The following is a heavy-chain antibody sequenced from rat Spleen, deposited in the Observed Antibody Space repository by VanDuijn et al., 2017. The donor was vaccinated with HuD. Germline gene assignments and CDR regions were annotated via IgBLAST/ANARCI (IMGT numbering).Heavy chain of an antibody. D-gene: IGHD1-11*01. Sequence: QVQLKESGPGLVQPSQTLSLTCTVSGFSLSSHGVIWVRQPPGKGLEWMGVIWTGGSTAYNSLLKSRLSISRDTSKSQVFLKMNSLQTEDTATYYCARERGYGGYRYYVMVAWGQGASVTVSS. J-gene: IGHJ4*01. CDR1: GFSLSSHG. CDR2: IWTGGST. V-gene: IGHV2-4*01. CDR3: ARERGYGGYRYYVMVA.